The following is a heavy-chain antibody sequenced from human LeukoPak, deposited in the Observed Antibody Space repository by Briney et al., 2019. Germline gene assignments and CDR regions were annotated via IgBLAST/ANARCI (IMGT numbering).Heavy chain of an antibody. CDR3: ARGNSGSVVFLFQY. Sequence: KTSQTLSLTCAISGDSVSSNSAAWNWIRQSPSRGLEWLGRTYYRSKWYNDYAVSVKSRITINPDTSKNQFSLQLNSVTPEDTAIYYCARGNSGSVVFLFQYWGQGTLVTVSS. CDR2: TYYRSKWYN. CDR1: GDSVSSNSAA. D-gene: IGHD6-19*01. V-gene: IGHV6-1*01. J-gene: IGHJ1*01.